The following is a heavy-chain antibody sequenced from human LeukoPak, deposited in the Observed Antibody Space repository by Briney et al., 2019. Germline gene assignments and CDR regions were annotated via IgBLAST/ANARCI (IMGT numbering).Heavy chain of an antibody. J-gene: IGHJ4*02. CDR2: IYPGDSDT. CDR1: GFTFTSYW. V-gene: IGHV5-51*01. CDR3: ARRDNGWLQIDY. D-gene: IGHD5-24*01. Sequence: GGSLRLSCAASGFTFTSYWIGWVRQMPGKGLEWMGIIYPGDSDTRYSPSFQGQVTISADKSISTAYLQWSSLKASDTAMYYCARRDNGWLQIDYWGQGTLVTVSS.